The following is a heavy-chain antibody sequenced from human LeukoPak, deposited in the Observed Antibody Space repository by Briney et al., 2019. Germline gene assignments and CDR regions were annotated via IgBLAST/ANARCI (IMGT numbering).Heavy chain of an antibody. CDR1: GFTFSDHY. D-gene: IGHD1-26*01. CDR2: TRDKANSYTT. Sequence: GGSLRLSCAASGFTFSDHYMNWVRQAPGKGLEWVGRTRDKANSYTTEYAAYVKGIFNISRDDSKNSLYMQMNSLKTEDTAVYYCARGGEYSGGSSGSYYYFDYWGQGTLVTVSS. J-gene: IGHJ4*02. V-gene: IGHV3-72*01. CDR3: ARGGEYSGGSSGSYYYFDY.